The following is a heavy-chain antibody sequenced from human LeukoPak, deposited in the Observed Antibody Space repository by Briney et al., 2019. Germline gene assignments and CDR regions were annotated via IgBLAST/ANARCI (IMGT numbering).Heavy chain of an antibody. CDR1: GGSISSSSYY. Sequence: LETLSLTCTVSGGSISSSSYYWGWIRQPPGKGLEWIGSIYYSGSTYYNPSLKSRVTISVDTSKNQFSLKLSSVTAADTAVYYCAREAPNRSTNYYYYYYMDVWGKGTTVTVSS. V-gene: IGHV4-39*07. CDR3: AREAPNRSTNYYYYYYMDV. D-gene: IGHD1-14*01. J-gene: IGHJ6*03. CDR2: IYYSGST.